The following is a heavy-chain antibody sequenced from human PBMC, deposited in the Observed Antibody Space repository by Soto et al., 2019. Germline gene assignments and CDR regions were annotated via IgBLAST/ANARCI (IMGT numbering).Heavy chain of an antibody. Sequence: GASVKVSCKASGYTFTNNYMHWVRQAPGQGPEWMGMINPSGGSTNYAQKFQGRVTMTRDTSTSTVYMELSSLRSDDTAVYYCAKDNSYYAMDVGGQGTTVTVS. CDR3: AKDNSYYAMDV. J-gene: IGHJ6*02. V-gene: IGHV1-46*01. CDR2: INPSGGST. CDR1: GYTFTNNY.